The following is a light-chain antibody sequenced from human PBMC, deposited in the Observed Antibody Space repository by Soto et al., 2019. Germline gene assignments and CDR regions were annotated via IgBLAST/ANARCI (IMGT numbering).Light chain of an antibody. Sequence: EIVLTPSPGTLSLSPGDRATLSCRASQSVSNNYLAWYQQKPGQAPRLLIYGASNRATGIPDRFSGSGSGTDFTLTISRLEPEDFAVYXXXXYGSSGTFGQGTKVDIK. J-gene: IGKJ1*01. CDR3: XXYGSSGT. CDR2: GAS. V-gene: IGKV3-20*01. CDR1: QSVSNNY.